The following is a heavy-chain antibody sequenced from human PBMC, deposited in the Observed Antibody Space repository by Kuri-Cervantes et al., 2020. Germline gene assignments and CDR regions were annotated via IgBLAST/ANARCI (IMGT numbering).Heavy chain of an antibody. CDR1: GGSISSGGYY. J-gene: IGHJ4*02. D-gene: IGHD1-1*01. CDR2: IYYSGST. Sequence: SCTVSGGSISSGGYYWSWIRQHPGKGLEWIGYIYYSGSTYYNPSLKSRVTISVDTSKNQFSLKLSSVTAADTAVYYCARETGEYYFDYWGQGTLVTVSS. CDR3: ARETGEYYFDY. V-gene: IGHV4-31*02.